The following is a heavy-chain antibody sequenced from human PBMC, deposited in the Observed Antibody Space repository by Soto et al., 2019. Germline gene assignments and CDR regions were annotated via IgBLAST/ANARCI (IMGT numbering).Heavy chain of an antibody. CDR3: ARRTSYGSGSYMYYYYGLDV. D-gene: IGHD3-10*01. J-gene: IGHJ6*02. V-gene: IGHV3-23*01. Sequence: AGGSLRLSCAASGFTFSGYAMTWVRQAPGKGLEWVSGISGSGANIYYADSVKGRFTISRDNSKNTLYLQMNSLRAEDTAVYSCARRTSYGSGSYMYYYYGLDVWGQGTTVTVYS. CDR1: GFTFSGYA. CDR2: ISGSGANI.